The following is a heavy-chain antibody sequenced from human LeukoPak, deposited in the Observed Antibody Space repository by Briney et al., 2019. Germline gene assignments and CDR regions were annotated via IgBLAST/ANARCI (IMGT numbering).Heavy chain of an antibody. CDR3: ARDQNTYYYDTTGYAAFDI. V-gene: IGHV1-18*01. Sequence: ASVKVSCKASGYTFTNYGFSWVRQAPGQGLEWMGWISADNDNTEYAQKFQGRVTMTTDTSTTTTYMELRSLRSDDTAVYFCARDQNTYYYDTTGYAAFDIWGQGTMVTVSS. D-gene: IGHD3-22*01. CDR2: ISADNDNT. J-gene: IGHJ3*02. CDR1: GYTFTNYG.